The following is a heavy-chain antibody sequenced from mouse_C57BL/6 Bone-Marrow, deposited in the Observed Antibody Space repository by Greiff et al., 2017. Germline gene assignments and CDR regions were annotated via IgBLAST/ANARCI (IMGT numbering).Heavy chain of an antibody. D-gene: IGHD2-4*01. V-gene: IGHV1-75*01. J-gene: IGHJ2*01. Sequence: QVQLQQSGPELVKPGASVKISCKASGYTFTDYYINWVKQRPGQGLEWIGWIFPGSGSTYYNEKFKGKATLTVDKSSSTAYMQFSSLTSEDSAIYYCAREGPYDYDGSFDYWGQGTTLTVSS. CDR3: AREGPYDYDGSFDY. CDR2: IFPGSGST. CDR1: GYTFTDYY.